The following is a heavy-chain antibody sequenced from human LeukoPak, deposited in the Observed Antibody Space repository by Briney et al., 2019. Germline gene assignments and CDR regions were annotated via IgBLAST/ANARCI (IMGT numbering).Heavy chain of an antibody. V-gene: IGHV3-23*01. CDR3: AKAYSSGWFLWSSPLDY. CDR1: GFTFSSYA. J-gene: IGHJ4*02. CDR2: ISGSGGST. D-gene: IGHD6-19*01. Sequence: GGSLRLSCAASGFTFSSYAMSWGRHAPGKGLEWVSAISGSGGSTYYADSVKGRFTISRDNSKNTLYLQMNSLRAEDTAVYYCAKAYSSGWFLWSSPLDYGGQGTLVTVSS.